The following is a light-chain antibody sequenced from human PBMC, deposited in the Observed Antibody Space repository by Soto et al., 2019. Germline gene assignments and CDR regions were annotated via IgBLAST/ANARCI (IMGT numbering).Light chain of an antibody. V-gene: IGLV2-8*01. CDR2: EDT. CDR1: SSDVGGYNY. CDR3: SSYAGSNNLV. Sequence: QSALTQPPSASGSPGQSVTISCTGSSSDVGGYNYVSWYQQHPGKAPKLMIYEDTKRPSGVPDRFSGSKSGNTASLTVSGLQGEDEADYYCSSYAGSNNLVFGGGTKGTVL. J-gene: IGLJ2*01.